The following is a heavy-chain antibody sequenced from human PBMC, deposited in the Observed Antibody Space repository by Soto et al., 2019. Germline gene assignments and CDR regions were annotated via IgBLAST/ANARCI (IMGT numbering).Heavy chain of an antibody. J-gene: IGHJ6*02. CDR2: IYPGDSDT. Sequence: EVQLVQSGAEVKKPGESLKISCKGSGYSFTSYWIGWVRQMPGKGLEWMGIIYPGDSDTRYSPSFQGQVTISADKSISTAYLQWSSLKASDTAMYYCARQGSCSSTSCYMRNYGMDVWGQGTTVTVSS. CDR3: ARQGSCSSTSCYMRNYGMDV. V-gene: IGHV5-51*01. CDR1: GYSFTSYW. D-gene: IGHD2-2*02.